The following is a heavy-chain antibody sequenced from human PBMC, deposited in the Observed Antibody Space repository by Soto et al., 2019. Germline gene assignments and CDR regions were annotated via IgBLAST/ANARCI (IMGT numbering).Heavy chain of an antibody. V-gene: IGHV1-8*01. CDR3: EVTTGY. CDR2: VSPDSGNA. J-gene: IGHJ4*02. Sequence: QVQVVQSRAEVKKPGTSVKISCKTSGYTFTDYDINWVRQATGQGLEWRGWVSPDSGNAGYAQKFQGRVTMTSDASISTVYMELSNLKSEDTAVYYCEVTTGYWGQGTTVTVSS. D-gene: IGHD2-21*02. CDR1: GYTFTDYD.